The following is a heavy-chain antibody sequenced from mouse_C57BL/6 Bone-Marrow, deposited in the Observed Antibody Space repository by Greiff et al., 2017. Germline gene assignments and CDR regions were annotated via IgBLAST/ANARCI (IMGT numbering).Heavy chain of an antibody. CDR3: ARDGYYPWFAY. J-gene: IGHJ3*01. CDR2: IDPSDSYT. Sequence: VQLQQPGAELVKPGASVKLSCKASGYTFTSYWMQWVKQRPGQGLEWIGEIDPSDSYTNYNQKFKGKATLTVDTSSSTAYMQLSSLTSEDSAVYYCARDGYYPWFAYCGQGTLVTVSA. D-gene: IGHD2-3*01. CDR1: GYTFTSYW. V-gene: IGHV1-50*01.